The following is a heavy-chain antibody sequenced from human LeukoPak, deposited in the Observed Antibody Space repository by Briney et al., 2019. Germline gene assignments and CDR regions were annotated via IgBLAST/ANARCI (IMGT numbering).Heavy chain of an antibody. Sequence: GRSLRLSCSASGFTFSSYAMHWVRQAPGKGLEYVSAISSNGGSTYYADSVKGRFTISRDNSKNTLYLQMSSLRAEDTAVYYCVKDPLWFGESLDAFDIWGQGTMVTVSS. CDR3: VKDPLWFGESLDAFDI. D-gene: IGHD3-10*01. V-gene: IGHV3-64D*06. CDR2: ISSNGGST. J-gene: IGHJ3*02. CDR1: GFTFSSYA.